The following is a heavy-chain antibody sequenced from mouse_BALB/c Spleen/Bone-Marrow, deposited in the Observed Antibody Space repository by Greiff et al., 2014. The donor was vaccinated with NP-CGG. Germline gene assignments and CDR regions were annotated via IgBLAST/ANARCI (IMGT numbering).Heavy chain of an antibody. Sequence: QVQLKESGGELGRAGASGKIFCKASGYAFSSYWVNWGEQRPGQGLEWIGQIYPGDGDTNYNGKFKGKATLTADKSSSTAYMQLSSLTSEDSAVYFCARVRNWADYWGQGTTLTVSS. CDR3: ARVRNWADY. CDR2: IYPGDGDT. CDR1: GYAFSSYW. V-gene: IGHV1-80*01. D-gene: IGHD4-1*01. J-gene: IGHJ2*01.